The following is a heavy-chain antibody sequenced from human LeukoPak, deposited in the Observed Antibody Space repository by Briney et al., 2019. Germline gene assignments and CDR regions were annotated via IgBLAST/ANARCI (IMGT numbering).Heavy chain of an antibody. J-gene: IGHJ4*02. Sequence: SETLSLTCTVSGGSISSSSYYWGWIRQPPGKGLEWIGSIYYSGSTYYNPSLKSRVTISVDTSKNQFSLKLSSVTAADTAVYYCARDRSGRGDYPNYSDYWGQGTLVTVSS. CDR3: ARDRSGRGDYPNYSDY. V-gene: IGHV4-39*07. D-gene: IGHD4-17*01. CDR2: IYYSGST. CDR1: GGSISSSSYY.